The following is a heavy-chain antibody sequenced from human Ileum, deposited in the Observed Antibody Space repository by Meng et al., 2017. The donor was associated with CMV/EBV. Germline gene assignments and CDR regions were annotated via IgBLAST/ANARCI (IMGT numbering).Heavy chain of an antibody. CDR1: GESITSFY. J-gene: IGHJ4*02. V-gene: IGHV4-4*07. D-gene: IGHD3-16*01. CDR2: IYHGGST. CDR3: ARGPGGFGDFNFDY. Sequence: VHLQVSAPCRVIPSQRLSLTCTVSGESITSFYWSRIRQPAGKALEWIGRIYHGGSTNYNPSLKSRVTLSVATSKNQFSMRLTSVTAADTAVYYCARGPGGFGDFNFDYWGQGTLVTVSS.